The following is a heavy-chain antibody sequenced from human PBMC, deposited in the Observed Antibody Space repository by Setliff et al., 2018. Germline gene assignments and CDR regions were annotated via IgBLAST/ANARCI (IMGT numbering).Heavy chain of an antibody. CDR1: GYAFTGYY. Sequence: GASVKVSCKASGYAFTGYYLHWVRQAPGQGLEWMGRINPNSGDTKYAQKFQGRVTMTRDTSISTAYMELTSLRSDDTAVFYCASPFPHGWSGYYGVGWFDPWGQGTLVTVSS. V-gene: IGHV1-2*06. D-gene: IGHD3-3*01. CDR3: ASPFPHGWSGYYGVGWFDP. J-gene: IGHJ5*02. CDR2: INPNSGDT.